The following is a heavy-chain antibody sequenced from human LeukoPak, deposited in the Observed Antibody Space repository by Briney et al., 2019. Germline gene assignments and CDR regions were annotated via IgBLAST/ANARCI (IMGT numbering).Heavy chain of an antibody. J-gene: IGHJ4*02. CDR2: FDPEDGET. CDR1: GYTLTELS. Sequence: ASVKVSCKVSGYTLTELSMHWVRQAPGKGLEWMGGFDPEDGETIYAQKFQGRVTMTEDTSTDTADMELSSLRSEDTAVYYCATDGSPHSGSYYRPFNYWGQGTLVTVSS. CDR3: ATDGSPHSGSYYRPFNY. D-gene: IGHD1-26*01. V-gene: IGHV1-24*01.